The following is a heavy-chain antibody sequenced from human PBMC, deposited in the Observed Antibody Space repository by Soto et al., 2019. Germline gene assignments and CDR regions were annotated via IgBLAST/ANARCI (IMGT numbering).Heavy chain of an antibody. D-gene: IGHD6-13*01. V-gene: IGHV3-23*01. CDR1: GFTFSRHG. J-gene: IGHJ4*02. CDR3: AKVDVSTAGSFDY. CDR2: INPSGDST. Sequence: GASVKVSCVASGFTFSRHGLSWFRQAPGKGLEWVSTINPSGDSTFYADSVKGRFTISRDNSKNTVYLQMNSLSVGDTAVYLCAKVDVSTAGSFDYWGQGTLVTVSS.